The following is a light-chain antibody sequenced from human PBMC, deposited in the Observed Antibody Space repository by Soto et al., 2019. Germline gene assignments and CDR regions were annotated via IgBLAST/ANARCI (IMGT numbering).Light chain of an antibody. CDR1: QSVTNSY. Sequence: EIVLTQSPGTLSLSPGERATLSCRASQSVTNSYLAWYQQKPRQAPRLFIYDASRRATGIPDRFSGSGSGTDFTLTISRLQPEDFAVYYCQQYGRSLTFGGGTKVEIK. CDR3: QQYGRSLT. V-gene: IGKV3-20*01. J-gene: IGKJ4*01. CDR2: DAS.